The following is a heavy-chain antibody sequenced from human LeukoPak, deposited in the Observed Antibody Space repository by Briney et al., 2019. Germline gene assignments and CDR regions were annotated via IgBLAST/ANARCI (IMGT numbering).Heavy chain of an antibody. CDR2: INHSGST. J-gene: IGHJ6*03. Sequence: SETLSLTCAVYGGSFSGYYWSWIRQPPGKGLEWNGEINHSGSTNYNPSLKSRVAISVDTSKNQFSLKLSSVTAADTAVYYCARGVVAARYYYYYMDVWGKGTTVTVSS. CDR3: ARGVVAARYYYYYMDV. D-gene: IGHD6-6*01. CDR1: GGSFSGYY. V-gene: IGHV4-34*01.